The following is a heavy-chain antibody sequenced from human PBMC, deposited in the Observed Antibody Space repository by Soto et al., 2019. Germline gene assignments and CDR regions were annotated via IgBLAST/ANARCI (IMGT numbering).Heavy chain of an antibody. V-gene: IGHV4-59*01. CDR2: IYYSGST. D-gene: IGHD1-26*01. CDR3: ARGRWELPGYFDY. J-gene: IGHJ4*02. CDR1: GGSISSYY. Sequence: SETLSLTCTVSGGSISSYYWSCVRQPPGKGLEWIGYIYYSGSTNYNPSLKSRVTISVDTAKNQFSLKLSSVTAADTAVYYCARGRWELPGYFDYWGQGTLVTVSS.